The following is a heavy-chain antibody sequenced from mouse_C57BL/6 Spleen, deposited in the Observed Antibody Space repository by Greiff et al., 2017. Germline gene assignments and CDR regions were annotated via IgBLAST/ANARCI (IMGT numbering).Heavy chain of an antibody. CDR1: GFTFSNYW. V-gene: IGHV6-3*01. J-gene: IGHJ2*01. CDR3: TGSNRAHQAFDY. Sequence: EVQGVESGGGLVQPGGSMKLSCVASGFTFSNYWMNWVRQSPEKGLEWVAQIRLKSDNYATHYAESVKGRFTISRDDSKSSVYLQMNNLRAEDTGIYYCTGSNRAHQAFDYWGQGTTLTVSS. CDR2: IRLKSDNYAT. D-gene: IGHD3-2*02.